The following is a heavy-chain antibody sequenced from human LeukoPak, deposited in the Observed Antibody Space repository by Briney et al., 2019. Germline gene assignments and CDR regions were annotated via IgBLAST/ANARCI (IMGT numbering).Heavy chain of an antibody. Sequence: PSQTLSLTCTVSGGSISSGGYYWCWIRQHPGKGLEWIGYIYYSGSTYYNPSLKSRVTISVDTSKNQFSLKLSSVTAADTAVYYCAVYRIAAAWVDPWGQGTLVTVSS. CDR1: GGSISSGGYY. CDR2: IYYSGST. CDR3: AVYRIAAAWVDP. J-gene: IGHJ5*02. D-gene: IGHD6-13*01. V-gene: IGHV4-31*03.